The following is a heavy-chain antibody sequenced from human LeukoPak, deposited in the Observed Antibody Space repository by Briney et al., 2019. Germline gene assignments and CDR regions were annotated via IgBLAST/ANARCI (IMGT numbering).Heavy chain of an antibody. CDR2: ISSSSSYI. V-gene: IGHV3-21*01. J-gene: IGHJ6*02. CDR3: ARGETGYSSGRRITHYYGMDV. Sequence: GGSLRLSCAASGFTFCSYSMNWVRQAPGKGLEWVSSISSSSSYIYYADSVKGRFTISRDSAKNSLYLQMNSLRAEDTAVYYCARGETGYSSGRRITHYYGMDVWGQGTTVTVSS. D-gene: IGHD6-19*01. CDR1: GFTFCSYS.